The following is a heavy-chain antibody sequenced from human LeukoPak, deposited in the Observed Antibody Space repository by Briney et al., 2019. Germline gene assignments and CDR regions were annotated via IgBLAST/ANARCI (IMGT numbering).Heavy chain of an antibody. CDR1: GFTFSASA. Sequence: GGSLRLSCAASGFTFSASAMSWVRQAPGKGLEWVSSVSASGGHTYYADSVKGRFSVSRDNANNSVFLQMNSLRVDDTAIYYCATRLPFTGYKSWGQGTLVTVSS. V-gene: IGHV3-23*01. D-gene: IGHD5-24*01. CDR3: ATRLPFTGYKS. J-gene: IGHJ4*01. CDR2: VSASGGHT.